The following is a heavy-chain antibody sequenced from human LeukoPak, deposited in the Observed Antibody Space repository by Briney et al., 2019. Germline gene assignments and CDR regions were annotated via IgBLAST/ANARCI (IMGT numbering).Heavy chain of an antibody. J-gene: IGHJ3*02. V-gene: IGHV1-2*06. Sequence: GASVKVSCKASGYTFTGYYMHWVRQAPGQGLEWMGRINPNSGGTNYAQKFQGRVTMTRDKSISTAYMELSRLRSDDTAVYYCARDMGYYYDSSGYLDAFDIWGQGTMVTVSS. CDR3: ARDMGYYYDSSGYLDAFDI. CDR2: INPNSGGT. CDR1: GYTFTGYY. D-gene: IGHD3-22*01.